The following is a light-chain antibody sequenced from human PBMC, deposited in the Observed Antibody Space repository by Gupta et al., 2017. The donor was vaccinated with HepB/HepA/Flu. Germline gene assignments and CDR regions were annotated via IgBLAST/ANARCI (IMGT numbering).Light chain of an antibody. CDR3: QQYDNIPRS. CDR2: DAS. Sequence: DIQMTQSPSSLSAALGDRDTITCQASQDISRYLSWYQQQPGKAPKLLIYDASYLQTGVPSRFSGSGSGTTFTLTITGLQPEDFATYYCQQYDNIPRSFGQGTKLEIK. V-gene: IGKV1-33*01. J-gene: IGKJ2*04. CDR1: QDISRY.